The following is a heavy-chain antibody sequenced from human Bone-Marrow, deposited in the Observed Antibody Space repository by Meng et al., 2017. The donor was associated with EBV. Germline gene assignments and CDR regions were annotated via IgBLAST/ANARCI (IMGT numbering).Heavy chain of an antibody. D-gene: IGHD1-14*01. CDR1: GLSVSTYY. CDR2: TYSDGTT. V-gene: IGHV3-66*03. J-gene: IGHJ5*02. Sequence: EVQVVESGGGLNQPGGSRRLSCAASGLSVSTYYMSWVRQAPGKGLEWVSLTYSDGTTYYADSVKGRFTISRDKSKNTLYLQMNSLKIEDTAVYYCAKDLSGRFDPWGQGTLVTVSS. CDR3: AKDLSGRFDP.